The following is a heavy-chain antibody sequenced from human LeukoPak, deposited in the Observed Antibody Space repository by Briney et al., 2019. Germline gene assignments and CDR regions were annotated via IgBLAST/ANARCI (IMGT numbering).Heavy chain of an antibody. CDR3: AKDLHCSSTSCYSTPGDY. J-gene: IGHJ4*02. D-gene: IGHD2-2*01. V-gene: IGHV3-30*18. CDR1: GFTFSSYG. Sequence: GGSLRLSCAASGFTFSSYGMHWVRQAPGKGLEWVAVIPYDGSNKYYADSVKGRFTISRDNSKNTLYLQMNSLRAEDTAVYYCAKDLHCSSTSCYSTPGDYWGQGTLVTVSS. CDR2: IPYDGSNK.